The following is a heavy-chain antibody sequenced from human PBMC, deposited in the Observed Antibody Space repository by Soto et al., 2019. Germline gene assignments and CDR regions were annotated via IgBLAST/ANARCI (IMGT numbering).Heavy chain of an antibody. CDR3: ARALPPNDY. J-gene: IGHJ4*02. CDR2: IRAYNGNT. CDR1: GYTFISYG. Sequence: QVQLVQSGAAVKKPGASVKVSCKASGYTFISYGISWVRQAPGQGLEWMGWIRAYNGNTNYAKKLQGRVTMTTDTSTRTAYMELRSLSSDDTAVYYCARALPPNDYWGQGTLVTVSS. V-gene: IGHV1-18*01.